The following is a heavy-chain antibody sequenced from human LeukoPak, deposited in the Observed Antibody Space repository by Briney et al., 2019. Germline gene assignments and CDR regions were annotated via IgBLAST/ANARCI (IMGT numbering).Heavy chain of an antibody. Sequence: GGSLRLSCAASGFTFNSYWMIWVRQASGKGLEWVSSISSSSSYIYYADSVKGRFTISRDNAKNSLYLQMNSLRAEDTAVYYCARDHAGYYDSRDFDYWGQGTLVTVSS. D-gene: IGHD3-22*01. J-gene: IGHJ4*02. CDR2: ISSSSSYI. CDR1: GFTFNSYW. CDR3: ARDHAGYYDSRDFDY. V-gene: IGHV3-21*01.